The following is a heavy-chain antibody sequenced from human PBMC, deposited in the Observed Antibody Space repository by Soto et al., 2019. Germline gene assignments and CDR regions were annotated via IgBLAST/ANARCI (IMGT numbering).Heavy chain of an antibody. CDR1: GYTFTSYG. V-gene: IGHV1-18*01. D-gene: IGHD2-15*01. CDR2: ISAYNGNT. Sequence: ASVKVCCKASGYTFTSYGISWVRQAPGQGLEWMGWISAYNGNTNYEQKLQGRVTMTTDTSTSTAYMELRSLRSDDTAVYYCARGRLRYCSGGSCYSIRYYYYGMDVWGQGTTVTVSS. CDR3: ARGRLRYCSGGSCYSIRYYYYGMDV. J-gene: IGHJ6*02.